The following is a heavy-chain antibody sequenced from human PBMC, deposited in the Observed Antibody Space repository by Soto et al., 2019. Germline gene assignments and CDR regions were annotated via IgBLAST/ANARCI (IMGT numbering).Heavy chain of an antibody. CDR3: ATWHEREHAYDV. CDR2: LYDVAGS. D-gene: IGHD1-1*01. J-gene: IGHJ3*01. V-gene: IGHV3-53*01. CDR1: GLTVSGKKY. Sequence: PGGSLRLSCAASGLTVSGKKYVAWVRQAPGKGLEWVSALYDVAGSFYSDSVKGRFTTSSDSSKTTVYLQMNDLRPADTAVYYCATWHEREHAYDVWGQGATVTVSS.